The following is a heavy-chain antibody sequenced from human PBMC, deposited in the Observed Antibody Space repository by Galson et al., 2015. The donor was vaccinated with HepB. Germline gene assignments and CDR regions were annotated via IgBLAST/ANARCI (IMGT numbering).Heavy chain of an antibody. CDR2: ISDSGGST. D-gene: IGHD3-16*01. V-gene: IGHV3-23*01. CDR1: GFTFSSYA. Sequence: SLRLSCAASGFTFSSYAMGWVRQAPGKGLEGVSTISDSGGSTYYVDSVKGRFTISRDNSKNTLYLQMNSLRAEDTAVYYCAGGETSDYWGQGTLVTVSS. CDR3: AGGETSDY. J-gene: IGHJ4*02.